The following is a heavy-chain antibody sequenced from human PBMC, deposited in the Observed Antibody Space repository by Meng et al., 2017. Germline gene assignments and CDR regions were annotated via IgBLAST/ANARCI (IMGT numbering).Heavy chain of an antibody. J-gene: IGHJ4*02. V-gene: IGHV7-4-1*02. CDR2: INTKTGKP. Sequence: VQFVKVGSELKEPGASVKVSCKASGYTFSTNVMNWVRQAPGQGLEWMGWINTKTGKPTYAQGFTGRLAFSLDTSASTAFLQINSLKAEDTAVYYCARAHSSGWYSFFDYWGQGTLVTVSS. D-gene: IGHD6-19*01. CDR1: GYTFSTNV. CDR3: ARAHSSGWYSFFDY.